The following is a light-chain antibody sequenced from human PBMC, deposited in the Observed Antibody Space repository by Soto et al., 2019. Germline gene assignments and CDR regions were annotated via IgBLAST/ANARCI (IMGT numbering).Light chain of an antibody. CDR1: SSDVGGYNY. Sequence: QSVLTQPASVSGSPGQSITISCTGTSSDVGGYNYVSWYQQHPGKGPKLMIYEVSNRPSWVSNRFSGSKSGNTASLTISGLPAEDEADYSCTSYTSSSTRVFGTGTTVTV. CDR2: EVS. J-gene: IGLJ1*01. V-gene: IGLV2-14*01. CDR3: TSYTSSSTRV.